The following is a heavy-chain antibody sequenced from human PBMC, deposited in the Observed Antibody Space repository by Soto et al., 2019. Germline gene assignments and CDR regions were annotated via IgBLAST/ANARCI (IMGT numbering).Heavy chain of an antibody. Sequence: GGPLLHSCRASGGPFSGHGMSLVSQDPGKGLEWVANIKQDGSEKYYVDSVKGRFTISRDNAKNQFSLKLSSLTAADTAVYYCSRRYSFGSGKYGVDVWGQGTMVTVSS. V-gene: IGHV3-7*01. D-gene: IGHD3-10*01. CDR1: GGPFSGHG. CDR2: IKQDGSEK. CDR3: SRRYSFGSGKYGVDV. J-gene: IGHJ6*02.